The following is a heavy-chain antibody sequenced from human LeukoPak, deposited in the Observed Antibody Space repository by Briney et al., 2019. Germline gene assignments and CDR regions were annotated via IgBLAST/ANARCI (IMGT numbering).Heavy chain of an antibody. CDR1: GFTFSSYS. Sequence: PGGSLRLSCAASGFTFSSYSMNWVRQAPGKGLEWVSAISGSGGSTYYADSVKGRFTISRDNSKNTLYLQMNSLRAEDTAVYYCAKGGVRSAMILTGYYNNWFDPWGQGTLVTVSS. CDR2: ISGSGGST. CDR3: AKGGVRSAMILTGYYNNWFDP. J-gene: IGHJ5*02. V-gene: IGHV3-23*01. D-gene: IGHD3-9*01.